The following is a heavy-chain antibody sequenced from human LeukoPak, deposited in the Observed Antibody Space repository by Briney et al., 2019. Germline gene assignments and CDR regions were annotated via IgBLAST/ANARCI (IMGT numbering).Heavy chain of an antibody. V-gene: IGHV3-23*01. CDR3: ARDVPHCSSTSCYPDAFDI. D-gene: IGHD2-2*01. CDR2: ISGSGGST. CDR1: GFTFSSYA. Sequence: QSGGSLRLSCAASGFTFSSYAMSWVRQAPGKGLEWVSAISGSGGSTYYADSVKGRFTISRDNSKNTLYLQMNSLRAEDTAVYYCARDVPHCSSTSCYPDAFDIWGQGTMVTVSS. J-gene: IGHJ3*02.